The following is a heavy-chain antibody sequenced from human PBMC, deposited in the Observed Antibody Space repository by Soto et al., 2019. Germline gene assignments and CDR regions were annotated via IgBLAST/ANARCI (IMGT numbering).Heavy chain of an antibody. CDR3: ARVVRGYSYGLRDY. V-gene: IGHV4-30-4*01. J-gene: IGHJ4*02. CDR1: GGSISSGDYY. CDR2: IYYSGST. D-gene: IGHD5-18*01. Sequence: PPETLSLTCTVSGGSISSGDYYWSWIRQPPGKGLEWIGYIYYSGSTYYNPSLKSRVTISVDTSKNQFSLKLSSVTAADTAVYYCARVVRGYSYGLRDYWGQGTLVTVSS.